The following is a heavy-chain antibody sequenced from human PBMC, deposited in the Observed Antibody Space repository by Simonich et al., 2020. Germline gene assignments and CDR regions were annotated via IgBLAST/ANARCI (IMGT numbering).Heavy chain of an antibody. V-gene: IGHV3-23*01. CDR1: GFTFSSYA. Sequence: GGGLVQPGGSLRLSCAASGFTFSSYAMSWVRQAPGKGLEWVSAINCSGGSTYYADSVKGRLSISRDNSKNTLYLQMNSLRAEDTAVYYCAKDLGERITMIVVVIDAFDIWGQGTMVTVSS. CDR2: INCSGGST. D-gene: IGHD3-22*01. CDR3: AKDLGERITMIVVVIDAFDI. J-gene: IGHJ3*02.